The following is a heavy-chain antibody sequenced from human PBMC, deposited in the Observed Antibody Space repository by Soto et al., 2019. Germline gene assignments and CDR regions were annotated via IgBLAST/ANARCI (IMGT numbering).Heavy chain of an antibody. J-gene: IGHJ5*02. D-gene: IGHD3-10*01. Sequence: QVQLQESGPGLVKPSQTLSLTCTVSGGSISSGDYYWSWIRQPPGKGLEWIGYIYYSGSTYYNPSLKSRVTISVDTSKNQFSLKLSSVTAADTAVYYCARDKINRNVVRGARGPNWFDPWGQGTLVTVSS. CDR3: ARDKINRNVVRGARGPNWFDP. CDR1: GGSISSGDYY. V-gene: IGHV4-30-4*01. CDR2: IYYSGST.